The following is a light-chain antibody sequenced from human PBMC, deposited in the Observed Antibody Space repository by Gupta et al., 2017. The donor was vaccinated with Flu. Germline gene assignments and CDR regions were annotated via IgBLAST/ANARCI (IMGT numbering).Light chain of an antibody. CDR1: ESIRTY. J-gene: IGKJ2*01. CDR2: DAS. V-gene: IGKV3-11*01. Sequence: EIVLTQSPATLSLSPGESATLARRATESIRTYLAWYEPNPGQIPRPLIFDASNRATGVPFRFSGSGSRTDCTITSNSLEPEDFAVYYCRQRGTWPPYTFGQGTKVEIK. CDR3: RQRGTWPPYT.